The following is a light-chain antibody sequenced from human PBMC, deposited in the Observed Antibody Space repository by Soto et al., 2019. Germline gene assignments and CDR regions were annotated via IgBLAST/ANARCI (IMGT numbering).Light chain of an antibody. CDR2: GAS. J-gene: IGKJ5*01. CDR3: QQRNSWPIT. CDR1: QSVRNK. V-gene: IGKV3-11*01. Sequence: ENVLTQSPGTLCLSPGERVTLSCRASQSVRNKLAWYQQKPGQAPRLLIYGASTRATGITARFSGSGFGTDFSLTINNLEPEDFAVYYCQQRNSWPITFGQGTRLEI.